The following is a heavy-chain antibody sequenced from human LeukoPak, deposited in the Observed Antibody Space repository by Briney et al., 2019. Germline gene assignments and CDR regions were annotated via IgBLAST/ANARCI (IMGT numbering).Heavy chain of an antibody. J-gene: IGHJ6*02. CDR1: GGSISSGGYY. CDR3: ARVGGSSSWPLV. CDR2: IYFSGST. D-gene: IGHD6-13*01. Sequence: SETLSLTCTVSGGSISSGGYYWSWIRQHPGKGLEWIGYIYFSGSTYYNPSLKSRVTISVDTSKNQFSLKLSSVTAADTAVYYCARVGGSSSWPLVWGQGTTVTVSS. V-gene: IGHV4-31*03.